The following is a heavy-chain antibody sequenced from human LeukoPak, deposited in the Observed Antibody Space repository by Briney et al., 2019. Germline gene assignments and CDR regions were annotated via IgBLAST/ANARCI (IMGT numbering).Heavy chain of an antibody. J-gene: IGHJ4*02. D-gene: IGHD2-21*02. CDR2: IRGTTYDETT. CDR3: ARGCGGDCAAFDN. CDR1: GFTFGDFV. Sequence: GGSLRLSCTASGFTFGDFVMSWVRQAPGKGLEWVSFIRGTTYDETTEYAASVQGRFTISRDDFRGIAYLQMNSLKTEDTAVYYCARGCGGDCAAFDNWGQGTLVTVSS. V-gene: IGHV3-49*04.